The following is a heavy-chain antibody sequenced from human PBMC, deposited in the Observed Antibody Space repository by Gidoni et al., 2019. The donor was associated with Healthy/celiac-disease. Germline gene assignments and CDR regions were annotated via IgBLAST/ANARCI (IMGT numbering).Heavy chain of an antibody. CDR1: GFTFSSYA. CDR3: AKESNWGSGNDY. V-gene: IGHV3-23*01. J-gene: IGHJ4*02. D-gene: IGHD7-27*01. Sequence: EVQQLESGGGLVQPGGSLRLSCAASGFTFSSYAMSWVRQAPGKGLGWVSAISGSGGSTYYADSVKGRFTISRDNSKNTLYLQMNSLRAEDTAVYYCAKESNWGSGNDYWGQGTLVTVSS. CDR2: ISGSGGST.